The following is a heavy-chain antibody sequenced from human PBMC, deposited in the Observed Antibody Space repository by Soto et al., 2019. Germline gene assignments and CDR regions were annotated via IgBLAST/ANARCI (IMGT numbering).Heavy chain of an antibody. J-gene: IGHJ4*02. D-gene: IGHD3-22*01. CDR1: GYTFTNYT. CDR3: ARNCYDRSGLVP. CDR2: INAGNGDT. Sequence: QVQLVQSGAEVKKPGASVKVSCKASGYTFTNYTIPWVRQAPGQRLEWMGWINAGNGDTKYSQKFQGRVAITRDTTARTAYMQLTSLRSDETADYYYARNCYDRSGLVPWGQGALVTVSS. V-gene: IGHV1-3*01.